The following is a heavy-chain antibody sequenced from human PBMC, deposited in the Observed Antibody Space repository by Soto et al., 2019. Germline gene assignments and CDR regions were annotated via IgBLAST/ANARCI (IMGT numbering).Heavy chain of an antibody. J-gene: IGHJ4*02. Sequence: SETLSLTCTVSGGSISSYYWSWIRQPPGKGLEWIGYIYYSGSTNYNPSLKSRVTISVDTSKNQFSLKLSSVTAADTAVYYCARRTTAGHFDYWGQGTLVTVSS. V-gene: IGHV4-59*08. D-gene: IGHD4-17*01. CDR2: IYYSGST. CDR3: ARRTTAGHFDY. CDR1: GGSISSYY.